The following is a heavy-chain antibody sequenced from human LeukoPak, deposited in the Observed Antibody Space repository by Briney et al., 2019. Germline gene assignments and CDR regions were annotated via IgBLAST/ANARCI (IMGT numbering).Heavy chain of an antibody. CDR2: IYYSGST. J-gene: IGHJ6*03. V-gene: IGHV4-59*01. CDR3: ARAAYYDFWSGHSGYYYYYYMDV. Sequence: PSETLSLTCTVSGGSISSYYWSWIRQPPGKGLEWIGYIYYSGSTNYNPSLKSRVTISVDTSKNQSSLKLSSVTAADTAVYYCARAAYYDFWSGHSGYYYYYYMDVWGKGTTVTVSS. CDR1: GGSISSYY. D-gene: IGHD3-3*01.